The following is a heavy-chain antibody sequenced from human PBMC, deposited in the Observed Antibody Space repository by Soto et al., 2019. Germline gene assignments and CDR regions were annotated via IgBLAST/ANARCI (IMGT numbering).Heavy chain of an antibody. CDR3: GKRSGSCGNSVAFDF. V-gene: IGHV3-23*01. Sequence: GGSLRLSCVGSGFTFRNYAMSWVRQAPGKGLEWVSGISGSGGKIYYADSVKGRFTISRDNSKNTVHLQMNSLRAEDTAAYYCGKRSGSCGNSVAFDFWGQGSLVTVSS. CDR1: GFTFRNYA. D-gene: IGHD2-21*01. CDR2: ISGSGGKI. J-gene: IGHJ4*02.